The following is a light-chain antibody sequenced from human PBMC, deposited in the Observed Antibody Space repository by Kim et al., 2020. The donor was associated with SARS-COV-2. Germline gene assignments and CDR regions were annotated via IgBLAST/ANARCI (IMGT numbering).Light chain of an antibody. V-gene: IGKV3-11*01. Sequence: PGESAPLTGRASQSVSSYLAWYQQRPGEAPRLLIYDASNRDTGIPARFSGSGSGTDFTLTISSLEPEDFAVYYCQQLSNWPPLTFGGGTKVDIK. CDR2: DAS. CDR1: QSVSSY. CDR3: QQLSNWPPLT. J-gene: IGKJ4*01.